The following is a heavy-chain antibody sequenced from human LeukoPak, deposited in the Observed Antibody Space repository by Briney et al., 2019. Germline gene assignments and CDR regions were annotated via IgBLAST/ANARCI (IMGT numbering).Heavy chain of an antibody. D-gene: IGHD6-13*01. CDR2: IHSGGST. CDR1: GFTVSSNH. V-gene: IGHV3-53*01. J-gene: IGHJ4*02. Sequence: GGSLRLSCAASGFTVSSNHMNWVRQAPGKGLEWVSLIHSGGSTYYADSVKGRSTISRDNSRNTVDLQMNSLRAEDTAVYYCARGLAQAGILGVFDYWGQGALVTVSS. CDR3: ARGLAQAGILGVFDY.